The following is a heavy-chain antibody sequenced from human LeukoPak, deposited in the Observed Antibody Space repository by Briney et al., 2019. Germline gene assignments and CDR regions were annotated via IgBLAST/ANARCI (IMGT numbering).Heavy chain of an antibody. CDR2: MSPNSGNT. CDR3: ARGGGYYTPGGYYFDY. V-gene: IGHV1-8*01. CDR1: GYTFTSYD. Sequence: ASVKVSCKASGYTFTSYDINWVRQATGQGLEWMGWMSPNSGNTGYAQKFQGRVTMTRNTSISTAYMELSSLRSEDTAVYYCARGGGYYTPGGYYFDYWGQGTLVTVSS. D-gene: IGHD3-3*01. J-gene: IGHJ4*02.